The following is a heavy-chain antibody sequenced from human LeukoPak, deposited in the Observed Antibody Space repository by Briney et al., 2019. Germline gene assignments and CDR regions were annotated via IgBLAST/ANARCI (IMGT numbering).Heavy chain of an antibody. V-gene: IGHV3-30-3*01. J-gene: IGHJ3*02. CDR3: AREGFGELWVLAFDI. CDR1: GFTFSSYA. CDR2: ISYDGSNK. D-gene: IGHD3-10*01. Sequence: GRSLRLSYAASGFTFSSYAMHWVRQAPGKGLEWVAVISYDGSNKYYADSVKGRFTISRDNSKNTLYLQMNSLRAEDTAVYYCAREGFGELWVLAFDIWGQGTMVTVSS.